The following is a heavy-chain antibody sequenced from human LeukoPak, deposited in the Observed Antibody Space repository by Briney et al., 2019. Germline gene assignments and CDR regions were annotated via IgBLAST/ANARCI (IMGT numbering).Heavy chain of an antibody. CDR1: GGSISSYY. CDR2: IYYSGST. J-gene: IGHJ4*02. D-gene: IGHD4-23*01. CDR3: ARDARVGTRYFDY. Sequence: PSETLSLTCTVSGGSISSYYWSWIRQPPGKGLEWIGYIYYSGSTYYNPSLKSRVTISVDTSKNQFSLKLSSVTAADTAVYYCARDARVGTRYFDYWGQGTLVTVSS. V-gene: IGHV4-59*12.